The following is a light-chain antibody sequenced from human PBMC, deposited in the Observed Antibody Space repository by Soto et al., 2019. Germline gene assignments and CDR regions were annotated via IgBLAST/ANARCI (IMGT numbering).Light chain of an antibody. Sequence: ASLEKKDIITCRVSQSISNHLNWYQQKPGKAPKLLIFAASSLQSGVPSRFSGSRSVPHFTLTISSLPADDVAPYYCPQSYSIPSPFCRGTKVDIK. J-gene: IGKJ3*01. CDR1: QSISNH. CDR3: PQSYSIPSP. V-gene: IGKV1-39*01. CDR2: AAS.